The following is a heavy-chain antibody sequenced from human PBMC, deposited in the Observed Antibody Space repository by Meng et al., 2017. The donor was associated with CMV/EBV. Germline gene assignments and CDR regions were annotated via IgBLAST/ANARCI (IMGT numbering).Heavy chain of an antibody. Sequence: ASVKVSCKASGYTFTGYYMHWVRQAPGQGLEWMRWINPNSGGTNYAQKFQGRVTMTRDTSISTAYMELSRLRSDDTAVYYCARGMTTDYYYYGMDVWGQGTTVTVSS. CDR2: INPNSGGT. CDR1: GYTFTGYY. J-gene: IGHJ6*02. V-gene: IGHV1-2*02. D-gene: IGHD4-11*01. CDR3: ARGMTTDYYYYGMDV.